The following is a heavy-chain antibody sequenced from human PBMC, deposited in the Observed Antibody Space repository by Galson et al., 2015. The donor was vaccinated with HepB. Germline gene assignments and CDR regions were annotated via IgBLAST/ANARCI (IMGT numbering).Heavy chain of an antibody. CDR2: IYYSGST. CDR3: ARQIWFGELPHGANWFDP. D-gene: IGHD3-10*01. CDR1: GGSISSSSYY. Sequence: LSLTCTVSGGSISSSSYYWGWIRQPPGKGLEWIGSIYYSGSTYYNPSLKSRVTISVDTSKNQFSLKLSSVTAADAAVYYCARQIWFGELPHGANWFDPWGQGTLVTVSS. V-gene: IGHV4-39*01. J-gene: IGHJ5*02.